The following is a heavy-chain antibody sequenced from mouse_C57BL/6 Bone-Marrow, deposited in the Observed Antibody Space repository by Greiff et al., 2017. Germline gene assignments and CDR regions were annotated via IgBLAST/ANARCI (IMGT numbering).Heavy chain of an antibody. J-gene: IGHJ2*01. CDR3: ARHHYPGYFDY. CDR1: GFTFSDYY. V-gene: IGHV5-12*01. CDR2: ISNGGGST. Sequence: EVKLVESGGGLVQPGGSLKLSCAASGFTFSDYYMYWVRQTPEKRLEWVAYISNGGGSTYYPDTVKGRFTISRDNAKNTLYLQMSRLKSEDTAMYYCARHHYPGYFDYWGQGTTLTVSS. D-gene: IGHD5-5*01.